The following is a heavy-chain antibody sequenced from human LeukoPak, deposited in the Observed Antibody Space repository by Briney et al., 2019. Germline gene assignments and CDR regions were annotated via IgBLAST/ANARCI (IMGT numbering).Heavy chain of an antibody. D-gene: IGHD3-22*01. CDR1: GGSISSYY. V-gene: IGHV4-59*01. J-gene: IGHJ5*02. Sequence: SETLSLTCTVSGGSISSYYWSWIRQPPGKGLEWIGYIYYSGSTNYNPSLKSRVTISVDTSKNQFSLKLSSVTAADTAVYYCARVLHYYDSSGYNRFDPWGQGTLVTVSS. CDR2: IYYSGST. CDR3: ARVLHYYDSSGYNRFDP.